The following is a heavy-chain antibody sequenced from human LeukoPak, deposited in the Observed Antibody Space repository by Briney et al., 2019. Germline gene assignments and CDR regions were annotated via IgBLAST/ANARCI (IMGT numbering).Heavy chain of an antibody. J-gene: IGHJ4*02. D-gene: IGHD2-2*01. CDR1: GFTFSTYA. Sequence: GRSLRLSCAASGFTFSTYAMHWLRQAPGKGLEWVAVISYDGSNRYADSVKGRFTISRDSSRHTVYLQMNSLRDEDTAVYYCARDQGYCTTTSCYSIGGYFDYWGQGTLVTVSS. V-gene: IGHV3-30-3*01. CDR2: ISYDGSNR. CDR3: ARDQGYCTTTSCYSIGGYFDY.